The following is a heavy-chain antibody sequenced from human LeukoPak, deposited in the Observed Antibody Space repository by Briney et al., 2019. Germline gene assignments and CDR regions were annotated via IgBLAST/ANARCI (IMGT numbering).Heavy chain of an antibody. Sequence: SETLSLTCNVAGGSISSSSYYWGWIRQPPGKGLEWIGSIYYSGSTNYNPSLKSRVTISVDKSKNQFSLKLSSVTAADTAVYYCAREKMIAAAGTRWFDPWGQGTLVTVSS. CDR3: AREKMIAAAGTRWFDP. D-gene: IGHD6-13*01. V-gene: IGHV4-39*07. CDR1: GGSISSSSYY. CDR2: IYYSGST. J-gene: IGHJ5*02.